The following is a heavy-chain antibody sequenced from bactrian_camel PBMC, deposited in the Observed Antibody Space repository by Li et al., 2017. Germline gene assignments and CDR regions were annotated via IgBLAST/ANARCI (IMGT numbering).Heavy chain of an antibody. CDR2: LRVGSGST. J-gene: IGHJ4*01. Sequence: HVQLVESGGGSVQAGGSLRLSCAASGYTLRLNCMGWFRQVPGKEREGVAVLRVGSGSTYYADSVRGRFTISQDSDKNTILLQMDDLKPEDTAVYFCAATEGRCIPYGPLSQDQYAYWGQGTQVTVS. CDR1: GYTLRLNC. CDR3: AATEGRCIPYGPLSQDQYAY. V-gene: IGHV3S54*01. D-gene: IGHD1*01.